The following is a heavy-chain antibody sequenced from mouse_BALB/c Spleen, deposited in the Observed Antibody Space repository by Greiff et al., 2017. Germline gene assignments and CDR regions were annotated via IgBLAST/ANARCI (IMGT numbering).Heavy chain of an antibody. CDR1: GFSLTSYG. Sequence: VHLVESGPGLVAPSQSLSITCTVSGFSLTSYGVHWVRQPPGKGLEWLGVIWAGGSTNYNSALMSRLSISKDNSKSQVFLKMNSLQTDDTAMYYCAIIYYGNRYAMDYWGQGTSVTVSS. D-gene: IGHD2-1*01. CDR3: AIIYYGNRYAMDY. V-gene: IGHV2-9*02. J-gene: IGHJ4*01. CDR2: IWAGGST.